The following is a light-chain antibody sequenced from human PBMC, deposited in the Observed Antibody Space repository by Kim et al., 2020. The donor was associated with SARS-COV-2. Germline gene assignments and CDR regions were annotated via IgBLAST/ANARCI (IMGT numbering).Light chain of an antibody. CDR1: SSNIGAGYY. Sequence: RVTISGTGSSSNIGAGYYVHWYQQLPGTAPNLLIYGNSNRPSGVPDRFSGYKSGTSASLAITGLQAEDEADYYCQSYDSSLSGSVFGGGTQLTVL. CDR2: GNS. V-gene: IGLV1-40*01. CDR3: QSYDSSLSGSV. J-gene: IGLJ3*02.